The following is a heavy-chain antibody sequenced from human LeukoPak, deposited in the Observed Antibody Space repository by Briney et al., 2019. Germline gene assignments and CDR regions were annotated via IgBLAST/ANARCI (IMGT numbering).Heavy chain of an antibody. Sequence: ASVKVSGKASRYTFTGYYMHWVRQAPGQGLEWMGWINPNSGGTNYAQKFQGRVTMTRDTSISTAYMELSRLRSDDTAVYYCARDLAVAHPEDYWGQGTLVTVSS. CDR2: INPNSGGT. D-gene: IGHD6-19*01. V-gene: IGHV1-2*02. J-gene: IGHJ4*02. CDR3: ARDLAVAHPEDY. CDR1: RYTFTGYY.